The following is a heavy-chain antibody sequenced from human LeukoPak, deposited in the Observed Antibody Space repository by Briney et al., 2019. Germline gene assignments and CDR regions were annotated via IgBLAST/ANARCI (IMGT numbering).Heavy chain of an antibody. V-gene: IGHV3-21*01. D-gene: IGHD1-26*01. J-gene: IGHJ3*02. CDR3: ARDRSGRAPDDAFDI. CDR1: GFTFSSYS. Sequence: SGGSLRLSCAASGFTFSSYSMNWVRQAPGKGLEWVSSISSSSSYIYYADSVKGRFTISRDNAKNSLYLQMNSLRAEDTAVYYCARDRSGRAPDDAFDIWGQGTMVTVSS. CDR2: ISSSSSYI.